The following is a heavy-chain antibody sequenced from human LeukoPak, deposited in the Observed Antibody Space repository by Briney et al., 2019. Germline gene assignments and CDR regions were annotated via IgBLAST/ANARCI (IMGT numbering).Heavy chain of an antibody. Sequence: SETLSLTCTVSGGSISSYYWSWIRQPPGKGLEWIGYIDYSGSTNYNPSLKSRVTISVDTSKNQFSLKLSSVTAADTAVYYCARTITIFGVVDYWGQGTLVTVSS. CDR1: GGSISSYY. J-gene: IGHJ4*02. CDR2: IDYSGST. V-gene: IGHV4-59*01. D-gene: IGHD3-3*01. CDR3: ARTITIFGVVDY.